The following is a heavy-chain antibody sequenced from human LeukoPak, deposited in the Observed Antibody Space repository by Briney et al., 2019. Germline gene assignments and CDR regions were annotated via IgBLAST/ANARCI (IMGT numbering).Heavy chain of an antibody. CDR1: GGSISSYY. CDR2: IYYSGST. Sequence: PSETLSLTCTVSGGSISSYYWSRIRQPPGKGLEWIGYIYYSGSTNYNPSLKSRVTISVDTSKNQFSLKLSSVTAADTAVYYCARADGYNYMDAFDIWGQGTMVTVSS. J-gene: IGHJ3*02. V-gene: IGHV4-59*01. D-gene: IGHD5-24*01. CDR3: ARADGYNYMDAFDI.